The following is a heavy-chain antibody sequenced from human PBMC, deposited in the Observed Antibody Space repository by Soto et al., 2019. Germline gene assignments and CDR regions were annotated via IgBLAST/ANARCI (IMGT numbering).Heavy chain of an antibody. D-gene: IGHD6-19*01. CDR1: GDSVSTNSST. J-gene: IGHJ6*02. Sequence: SQTLSLTCAISGDSVSTNSSTWDWIRQSPSSGLEWLGRTYYRSKWYNDYAVSVKSRITINPDTSKNQFSLQLNSVTPEDTAVYYCAGWLVNGMDVWGQGTTVTVS. CDR3: AGWLVNGMDV. CDR2: TYYRSKWYN. V-gene: IGHV6-1*01.